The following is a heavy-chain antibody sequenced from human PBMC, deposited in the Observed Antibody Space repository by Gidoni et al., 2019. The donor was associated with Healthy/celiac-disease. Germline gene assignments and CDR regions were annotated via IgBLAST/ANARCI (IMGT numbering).Heavy chain of an antibody. Sequence: QVQLVQSGAEVQKPGASVKVSCKASGYTFTGYYMHWVRQAPGQGLEWMGWINPNSGGTNYAQKFQGRVTMTRDTSISTAYMELSRLRSDDTAVYYCASGPLRYSSSWYVLYYYNGMDVWGQGTTVTVSS. CDR1: GYTFTGYY. D-gene: IGHD6-13*01. CDR2: INPNSGGT. J-gene: IGHJ6*02. V-gene: IGHV1-2*02. CDR3: ASGPLRYSSSWYVLYYYNGMDV.